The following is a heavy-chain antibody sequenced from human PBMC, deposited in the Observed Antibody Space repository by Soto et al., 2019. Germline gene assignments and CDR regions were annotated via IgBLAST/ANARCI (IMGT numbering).Heavy chain of an antibody. CDR1: GYIFNRHS. Sequence: QLVQSGAEIKKPGASVKVSCKASGYIFNRHSISWVRQAPGQGLEWIGWISAYNCDTKYAQNLQGRGTMTTGTSASTADLNLSSLSSADTAIYHCARDPSTSSGRHLYFDYWTQGTRVSVSS. CDR2: ISAYNCDT. D-gene: IGHD6-19*01. CDR3: ARDPSTSSGRHLYFDY. V-gene: IGHV1-18*01. J-gene: IGHJ4*02.